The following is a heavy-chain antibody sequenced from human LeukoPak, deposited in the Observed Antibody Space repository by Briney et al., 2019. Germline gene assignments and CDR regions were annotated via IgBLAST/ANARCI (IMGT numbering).Heavy chain of an antibody. CDR3: ACLSVAHNNYFDY. CDR1: SGSISTYY. CDR2: INYNGNT. J-gene: IGHJ4*02. D-gene: IGHD6-19*01. V-gene: IGHV4-59*08. Sequence: SETLSLTRTVSSGSISTYYWSWIRQPPGRDLEWLGDINYNGNTKYNPSLQSRVTLSVDTSKNQFSLRLTSVSATDTAVYYCACLSVAHNNYFDYWGQGILVTVS.